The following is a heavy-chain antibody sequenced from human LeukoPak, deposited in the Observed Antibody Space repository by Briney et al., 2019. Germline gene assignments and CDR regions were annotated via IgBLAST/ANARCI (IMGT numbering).Heavy chain of an antibody. D-gene: IGHD3-22*01. Sequence: GGSLRLSCAASGFTFSSYAMSWVRQAPGKGLEWVSAISGSGGSTYYADSVKGRFTISRDNSKNTLYLQMNSLRAEDTAVYYCAKDPSYYYDSSGYPPFDYWGQGTLVTVSS. J-gene: IGHJ4*02. CDR3: AKDPSYYYDSSGYPPFDY. CDR2: ISGSGGST. V-gene: IGHV3-23*01. CDR1: GFTFSSYA.